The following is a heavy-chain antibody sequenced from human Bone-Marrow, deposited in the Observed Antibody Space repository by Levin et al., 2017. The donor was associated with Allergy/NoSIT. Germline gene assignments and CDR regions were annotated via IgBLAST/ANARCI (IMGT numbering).Heavy chain of an antibody. V-gene: IGHV1-2*02. J-gene: IGHJ6*02. D-gene: IGHD6-19*01. CDR1: GYTFSDYY. Sequence: ASVKVSCKASGYTFSDYYLHWVRQAPGQGLEWMGWINPNNGGTNYAQNFQGRVTMTRDTSIGTAYMEVTSLKSDDTAGYDCARDPHGAVPGNYYYALDVWGQGTTVTVSS. CDR3: ARDPHGAVPGNYYYALDV. CDR2: INPNNGGT.